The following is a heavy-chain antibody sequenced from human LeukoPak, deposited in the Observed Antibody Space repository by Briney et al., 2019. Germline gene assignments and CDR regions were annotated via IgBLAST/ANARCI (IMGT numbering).Heavy chain of an antibody. Sequence: PSETLSLTCTVSGGSISSYYWSWIRQPPGKGLEWIGYIYYSGSTNYNPSLKSRVTISVDTSKNQFSLKLSPVTAADTAVYYCARGEQQLVLDYWGQGTLVTVSS. CDR1: GGSISSYY. CDR2: IYYSGST. CDR3: ARGEQQLVLDY. D-gene: IGHD6-13*01. V-gene: IGHV4-59*08. J-gene: IGHJ4*02.